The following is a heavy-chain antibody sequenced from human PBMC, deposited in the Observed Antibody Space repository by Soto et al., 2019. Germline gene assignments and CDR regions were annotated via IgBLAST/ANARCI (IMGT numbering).Heavy chain of an antibody. CDR3: ARGYSSSWYNWFDP. D-gene: IGHD6-13*01. Sequence: SVKVSCKASGGTFSSYTISWVRQAPGQGLEWMGRIIPILGIANYAQKFQGRVTITADKSTSTAYMELSSLRSEDTAVYYCARGYSSSWYNWFDPWGQGTLVTVSS. CDR2: IIPILGIA. J-gene: IGHJ5*02. V-gene: IGHV1-69*02. CDR1: GGTFSSYT.